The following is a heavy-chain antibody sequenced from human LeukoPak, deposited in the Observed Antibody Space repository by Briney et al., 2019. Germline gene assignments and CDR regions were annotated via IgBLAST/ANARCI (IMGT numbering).Heavy chain of an antibody. CDR2: ISGSGDRT. V-gene: IGHV3-23*01. CDR1: GFTFSSYA. D-gene: IGHD6-13*01. CDR3: AKHLAYSRQSPDY. Sequence: GGSLRLSCAASGFTFSSYAMSWVRQAPGKGLEWVSAISGSGDRTRYADSVKGRFTISRDNSKNTLYLQMNSLRAEDTAVYYCAKHLAYSRQSPDYWGQGTLVTVSS. J-gene: IGHJ4*02.